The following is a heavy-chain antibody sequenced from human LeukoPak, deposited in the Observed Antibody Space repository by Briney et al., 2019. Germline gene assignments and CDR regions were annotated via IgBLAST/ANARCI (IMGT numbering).Heavy chain of an antibody. D-gene: IGHD3-16*01. CDR1: GGSISSYY. J-gene: IGHJ4*02. V-gene: IGHV4-59*01. Sequence: PSETLSLTCTVSGGSISSYYWSWIRQPPGKGLVWIGYIYYSGSTNYDPSLKSRVTISVATSKNRFSLKLSSVTAADTAVYYCARVSGRFGLWGQGTLVTVSS. CDR2: IYYSGST. CDR3: ARVSGRFGL.